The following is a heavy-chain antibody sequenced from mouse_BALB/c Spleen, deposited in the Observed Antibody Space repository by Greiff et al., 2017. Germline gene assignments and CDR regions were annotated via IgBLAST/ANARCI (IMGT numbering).Heavy chain of an antibody. D-gene: IGHD2-10*02. Sequence: VQLKESGGGLVQPGGSLKLSCAASGFTFSSYGMSWVRQTPDKRLELVATINSNGGSTYYPDSVKGRFTISRDNAKNTLYLQMSSLKSEDTAMYYCARVLYGNFDYWGQGTTLTVSS. CDR2: INSNGGST. CDR1: GFTFSSYG. CDR3: ARVLYGNFDY. J-gene: IGHJ2*01. V-gene: IGHV5-6-3*01.